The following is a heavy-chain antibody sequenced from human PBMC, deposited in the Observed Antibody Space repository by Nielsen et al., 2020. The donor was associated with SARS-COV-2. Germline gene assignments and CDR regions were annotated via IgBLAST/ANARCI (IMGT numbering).Heavy chain of an antibody. V-gene: IGHV4-59*01. CDR1: GASMRNDY. D-gene: IGHD3-10*01. J-gene: IGHJ4*02. Sequence: SETLSLTCTVSGASMRNDYWSWIRRPPGKGLEWIGYIFYNGRTNNSPSLKSRVTMSVDTSKKRFSLELTSVTAADTAICYCARGYYNVDYWGQGTLVNVSS. CDR2: IFYNGRT. CDR3: ARGYYNVDY.